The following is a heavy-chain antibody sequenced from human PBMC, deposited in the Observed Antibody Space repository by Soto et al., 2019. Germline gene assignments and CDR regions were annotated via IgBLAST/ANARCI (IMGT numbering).Heavy chain of an antibody. Sequence: QVQLVQSGAEVKKPGSSVKVSCKASGGTFSSYAISWVRQAPGQGLEWMGGIIPIFGTANSAQKFQGRVLITADESASTAYLELSSRRSGETAVYYCARRGGSCHIWCNWFDPWGQGTLVTVSS. V-gene: IGHV1-69*01. J-gene: IGHJ5*02. CDR2: IIPIFGTA. CDR1: GGTFSSYA. D-gene: IGHD2-15*01. CDR3: ARRGGSCHIWCNWFDP.